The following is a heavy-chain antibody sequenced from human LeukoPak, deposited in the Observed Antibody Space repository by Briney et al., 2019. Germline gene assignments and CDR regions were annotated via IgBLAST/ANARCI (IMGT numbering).Heavy chain of an antibody. D-gene: IGHD1-26*01. CDR3: ASNLAANYHFYYGIDV. CDR2: INSGGSSI. Sequence: GGSLRLSCAASGFTFSDYYMSWIRQAPGKGLEWVSFINSGGSSIYYVDSVKGRFTISRDNAKNSLYMQMSSLRAEDTAVYYCASNLAANYHFYYGIDVWGQGTTVTVSS. V-gene: IGHV3-11*01. CDR1: GFTFSDYY. J-gene: IGHJ6*02.